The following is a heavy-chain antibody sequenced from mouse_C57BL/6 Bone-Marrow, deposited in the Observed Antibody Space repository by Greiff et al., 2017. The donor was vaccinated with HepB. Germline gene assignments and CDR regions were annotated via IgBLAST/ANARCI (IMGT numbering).Heavy chain of an antibody. CDR3: AIRYYGSSSYAMDY. J-gene: IGHJ4*01. CDR2: INPNNGGT. V-gene: IGHV1-18*01. Sequence: VQLKQSGPELVKPGASVKIPCKASGYTFTDYNMDWVKQSHGKSLEWIGDINPNNGGTIYNQKFKGKATLTVDKSSSTAYMELRSLTSEDTAVYYCAIRYYGSSSYAMDYWGQGTSVTVSS. D-gene: IGHD1-1*01. CDR1: GYTFTDYN.